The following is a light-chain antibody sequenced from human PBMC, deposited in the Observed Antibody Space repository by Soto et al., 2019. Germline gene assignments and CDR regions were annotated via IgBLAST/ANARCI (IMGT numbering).Light chain of an antibody. J-gene: IGKJ5*01. CDR2: DIS. CDR3: QQYNNWPS. V-gene: IGKV3-15*01. CDR1: QTVSRN. Sequence: EVVMTQSPATLSVSLGERATLPCRASQTVSRNLAWYQQRPGQAPRLLIYDISNRAAGVPARFSGSGSETEFTLTIRSLQSEDFAVYFCQQYNNWPSFGQGTRLEIK.